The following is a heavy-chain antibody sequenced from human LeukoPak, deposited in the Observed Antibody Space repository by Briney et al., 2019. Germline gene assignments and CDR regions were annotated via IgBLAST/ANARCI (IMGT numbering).Heavy chain of an antibody. CDR2: MNPNSGGT. CDR1: GYTFTSYD. Sequence: ASVKVSCKASGYTFTSYDINWVRQATGQGLEWIGWMNPNSGGTNYAQKFQGRVTMTRDTSISTAYMELSRLRSDDTAVYYCARGDIVATGYYGMDVWGQGTTVTVSS. V-gene: IGHV1-2*02. J-gene: IGHJ6*02. CDR3: ARGDIVATGYYGMDV. D-gene: IGHD5-12*01.